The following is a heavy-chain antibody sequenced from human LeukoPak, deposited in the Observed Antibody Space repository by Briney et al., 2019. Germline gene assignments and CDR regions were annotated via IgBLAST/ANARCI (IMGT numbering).Heavy chain of an antibody. D-gene: IGHD3-9*01. V-gene: IGHV4-59*12. CDR3: AREGGLRYFDWLFDYFDY. J-gene: IGHJ4*02. CDR1: GGSISSYY. Sequence: SETLSLTCTVSGGSISSYYWSWIRQPPGKGLEWIGYIYYSGSTNYNPSLKSRVTMSVDTSKNQFSLKLSSVTAADTAVYYCAREGGLRYFDWLFDYFDYWGQGTLVTVSS. CDR2: IYYSGST.